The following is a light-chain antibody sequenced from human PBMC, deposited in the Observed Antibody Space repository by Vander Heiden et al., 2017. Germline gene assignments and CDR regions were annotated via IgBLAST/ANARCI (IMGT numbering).Light chain of an antibody. Sequence: EIVMTQSPATLSVSPGERATLSCRASQSVSSNFAWYQKKPGQAPRLLIYGASTRATGISDRFSGSGSGTDFTLTISSLQSEDFAVYYCQQYMQGPLTCGGGTKVQIK. V-gene: IGKV3-15*01. CDR2: GAS. CDR3: QQYMQGPLT. J-gene: IGKJ4*01. CDR1: QSVSSN.